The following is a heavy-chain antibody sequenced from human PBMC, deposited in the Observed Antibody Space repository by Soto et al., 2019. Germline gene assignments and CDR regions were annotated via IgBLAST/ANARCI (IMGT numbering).Heavy chain of an antibody. CDR3: ARDLGYCSGGSCPERPNYYYGMDV. CDR2: ISSSSSYI. V-gene: IGHV3-21*01. CDR1: GFTFSSYS. D-gene: IGHD2-15*01. Sequence: GGSLRLSCAASGFTFSSYSMNWVRQAPGKGLEWVSSISSSSSYIYYADSVKGRFTISRDNAKNSLYLQMISLRAEDTAVYYCARDLGYCSGGSCPERPNYYYGMDVWGQGTTVTVSS. J-gene: IGHJ6*02.